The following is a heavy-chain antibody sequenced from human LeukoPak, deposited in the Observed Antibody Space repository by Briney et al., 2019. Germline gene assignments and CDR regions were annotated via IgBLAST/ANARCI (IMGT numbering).Heavy chain of an antibody. CDR2: ISYDGSNK. CDR1: GFTFSSYA. V-gene: IGHV3-30-3*01. J-gene: IGHJ5*02. CDR3: AGGSVSSWFDP. Sequence: PGGSLRLSCAASGFTFSSYAMHWVRQAPGKGLEWVAVISYDGSNKYYADSVKGRFTISRDNSKNTLYLQMNSLRAEDTAVYYCAGGSVSSWFDPWGQGTLVTVSS. D-gene: IGHD3-16*01.